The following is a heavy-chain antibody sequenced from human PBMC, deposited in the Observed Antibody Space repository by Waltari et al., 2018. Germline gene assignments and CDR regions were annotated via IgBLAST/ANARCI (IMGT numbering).Heavy chain of an antibody. CDR3: ASYCSGGSCYSGRDFDY. CDR1: GNTFTGYY. V-gene: IGHV1-2*02. D-gene: IGHD2-15*01. CDR2: INPNSGGT. Sequence: QVQLVQSGAEVKKPGASVKVSCKASGNTFTGYYMHWVRKAPGQGLEWMGWINPNSGGTNYAQKFQGRVTMTRDTSISTAYMELSRLRSDDTAVYYCASYCSGGSCYSGRDFDYWGQGTLVTVSS. J-gene: IGHJ4*02.